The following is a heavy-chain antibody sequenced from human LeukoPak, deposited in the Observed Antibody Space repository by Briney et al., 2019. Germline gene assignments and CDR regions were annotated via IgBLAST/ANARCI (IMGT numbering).Heavy chain of an antibody. J-gene: IGHJ4*02. Sequence: PSETLFLTCTVSGGSISSYYWSWLRQPAGKGLEWIGRIYTSGSTNYNPSLKSRVTISVDKSKNQFSLKLSSVTAADTAVDDCARVSGGSLYYFDYWGQGTLVTVSS. V-gene: IGHV4-4*07. CDR1: GGSISSYY. CDR3: ARVSGGSLYYFDY. CDR2: IYTSGST. D-gene: IGHD2-15*01.